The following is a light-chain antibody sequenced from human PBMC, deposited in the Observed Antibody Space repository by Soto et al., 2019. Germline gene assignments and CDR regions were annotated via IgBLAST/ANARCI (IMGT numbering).Light chain of an antibody. Sequence: QPVLTQSPSASASLGASVKFTCTLNSGHSTYAIAWHQQRPEKGPRYLMKVNSDGSHNKGDGIPDRFSGSSSGAERYLSISSLQSEDEADYYCQTWDTGIQVFGGGTQLTVL. CDR1: SGHSTYA. J-gene: IGLJ3*02. V-gene: IGLV4-69*01. CDR2: VNSDGSH. CDR3: QTWDTGIQV.